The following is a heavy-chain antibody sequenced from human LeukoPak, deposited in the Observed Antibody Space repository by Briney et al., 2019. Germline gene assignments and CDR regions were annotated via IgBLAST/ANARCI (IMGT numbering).Heavy chain of an antibody. J-gene: IGHJ4*02. D-gene: IGHD3-22*01. Sequence: SETLSLTCTVSGGSISSYYWSWIRQPPGKGLEWIGYIYYSGSTNYDPSLKSRVTISVDTSKNQFSLKLSSVTAADTAVYYCARVLVGYYYDSSGYYVFDYWGQGTLVTVSS. CDR2: IYYSGST. CDR3: ARVLVGYYYDSSGYYVFDY. V-gene: IGHV4-59*01. CDR1: GGSISSYY.